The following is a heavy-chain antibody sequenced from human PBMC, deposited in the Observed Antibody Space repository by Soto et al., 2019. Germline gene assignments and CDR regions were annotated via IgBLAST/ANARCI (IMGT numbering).Heavy chain of an antibody. D-gene: IGHD6-19*01. V-gene: IGHV3-23*01. Sequence: GGSLRLSCAASGFTFSSYAMSWVRQAPGKGLERVSAISGGGGRTDYADSVKGRFTISRDNSKNTLYLQMNSLRAEDTVVYYCAKDRIAVAGPPDYWGQGTLVTVSS. CDR3: AKDRIAVAGPPDY. J-gene: IGHJ4*02. CDR1: GFTFSSYA. CDR2: ISGGGGRT.